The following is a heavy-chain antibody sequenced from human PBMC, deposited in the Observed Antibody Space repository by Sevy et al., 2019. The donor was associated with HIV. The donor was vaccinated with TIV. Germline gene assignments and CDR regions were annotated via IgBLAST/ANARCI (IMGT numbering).Heavy chain of an antibody. Sequence: GGSLRLSCAASGFTFSSYAMSWIRQAPGKGLEWVSAISGSGGSTYYADSVKGRFTISRDNSKNTLYLQMHSLRAEDTTVYYCTMPQNIDMIVVAFDYWGQRTLVTVSS. CDR2: ISGSGGST. CDR1: GFTFSSYA. CDR3: TMPQNIDMIVVAFDY. J-gene: IGHJ4*02. D-gene: IGHD3-22*01. V-gene: IGHV3-23*01.